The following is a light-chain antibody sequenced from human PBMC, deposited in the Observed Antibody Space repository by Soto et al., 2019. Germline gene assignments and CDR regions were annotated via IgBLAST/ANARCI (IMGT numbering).Light chain of an antibody. CDR2: GAS. J-gene: IGKJ1*01. Sequence: EIVLTQSPGTLSLSPGERATLSCRASQSVSNNYLAWYQQKPGQAPRLLIYGASNRATGIPHRFSGSGSGKDFTFTISRLEREDFAVYYCQQYGSSGKFGQGTKVEIK. CDR1: QSVSNNY. CDR3: QQYGSSGK. V-gene: IGKV3-20*01.